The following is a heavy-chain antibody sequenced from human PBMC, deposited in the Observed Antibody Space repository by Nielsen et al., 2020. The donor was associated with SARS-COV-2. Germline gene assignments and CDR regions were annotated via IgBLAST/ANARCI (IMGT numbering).Heavy chain of an antibody. Sequence: ASVKVSCKASGYTSTNFHIHWVRQAPGESLEWMGWIQVGSGNTKYSPKFQGRVTMTGDTSTSTVYMELSSLRSEDTAVYYCARALRIAAAGTSDAFDIWGQGTMVTVSS. CDR1: GYTSTNFH. D-gene: IGHD6-13*01. J-gene: IGHJ3*02. V-gene: IGHV1-3*01. CDR3: ARALRIAAAGTSDAFDI. CDR2: IQVGSGNT.